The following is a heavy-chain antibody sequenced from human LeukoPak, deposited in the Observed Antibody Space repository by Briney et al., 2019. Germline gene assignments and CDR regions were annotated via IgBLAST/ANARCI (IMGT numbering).Heavy chain of an antibody. J-gene: IGHJ4*02. Sequence: PSETLSLTCAVYGGSFSGYYWSWIRQPPGKGLEWIGEINHSGRTNYNPSLKSRVTISVDTSKNQFSLKLSSVTAADTAVYYCARGGRDGYNSGDSWGQGTLVTVSS. CDR3: ARGGRDGYNSGDS. CDR2: INHSGRT. V-gene: IGHV4-34*01. CDR1: GGSFSGYY. D-gene: IGHD5-24*01.